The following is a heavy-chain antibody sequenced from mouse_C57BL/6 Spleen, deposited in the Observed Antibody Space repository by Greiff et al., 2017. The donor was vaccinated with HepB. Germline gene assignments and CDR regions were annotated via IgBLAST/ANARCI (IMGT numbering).Heavy chain of an antibody. CDR3: ARDKDYVWFAY. J-gene: IGHJ3*01. D-gene: IGHD2-4*01. V-gene: IGHV5-4*01. Sequence: EVQGVESGGGLVKPGGSLKLSCAASGFTFSSYAMSWVRQTPEKRLEWVATISDGGSYTYYPDNVKGRFTISRDNAKNNLYLQMSHLKSEDTAMYYCARDKDYVWFAYWGQGTLVTVSA. CDR1: GFTFSSYA. CDR2: ISDGGSYT.